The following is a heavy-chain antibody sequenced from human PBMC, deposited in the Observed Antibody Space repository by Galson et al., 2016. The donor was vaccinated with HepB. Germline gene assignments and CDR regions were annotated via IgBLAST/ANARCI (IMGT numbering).Heavy chain of an antibody. V-gene: IGHV4-39*01. CDR3: ARQRHTSASKFFDY. CDR1: GASISSTTNY. Sequence: ETLSLTCSVSGASISSTTNYWIWIRQPPGKGLEWIGSIYYNGSPFYNPSLKSRLTVSVDTSKNQFSLRLTSVTAADTAVYYCARQRHTSASKFFDYWGQGTLVTVSS. J-gene: IGHJ4*02. CDR2: IYYNGSP. D-gene: IGHD2-15*01.